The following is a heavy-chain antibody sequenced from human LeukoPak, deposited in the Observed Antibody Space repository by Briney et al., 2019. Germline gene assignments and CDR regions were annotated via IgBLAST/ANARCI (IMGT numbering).Heavy chain of an antibody. CDR2: INSDGSTT. D-gene: IGHD6-13*01. CDR1: GFSLSSYW. Sequence: PGGSLRLSCAASGFSLSSYWVHWVRQAPGKGPVWVSRINSDGSTTNYADSVKGRFTISRDNAKNTLYLQMNSLRAEDTAVYYCARRQYRSSWYYFDYWGQGTLVTVSS. CDR3: ARRQYRSSWYYFDY. V-gene: IGHV3-74*01. J-gene: IGHJ4*02.